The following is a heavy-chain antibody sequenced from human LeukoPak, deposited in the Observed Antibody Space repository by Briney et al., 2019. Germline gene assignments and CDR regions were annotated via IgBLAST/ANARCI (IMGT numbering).Heavy chain of an antibody. CDR3: AKDLIVHPHHYFDY. Sequence: PGGSLRLSCAASGFTFSSYSMNWVRQAPGKGLEWVSSISSSSSYIYYADSVKGRFTISRDNAKNSLYLQMNSLRAEDTAVYYCAKDLIVHPHHYFDYWGQGTLVTVSS. CDR2: ISSSSSYI. D-gene: IGHD2-21*01. J-gene: IGHJ4*02. CDR1: GFTFSSYS. V-gene: IGHV3-21*01.